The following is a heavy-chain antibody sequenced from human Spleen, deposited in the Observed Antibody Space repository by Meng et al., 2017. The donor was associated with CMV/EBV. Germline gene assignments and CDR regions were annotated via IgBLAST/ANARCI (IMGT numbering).Heavy chain of an antibody. Sequence: CAVYGGSFSGHYWSWMRQPPGKGLEWIGEINHVGSANYNPSLKSRVTMSVDTSKNQFSLQLSSVTAADTAVYYCARDDQQGGYFDLWGRGTLVTVSS. V-gene: IGHV4-34*01. CDR2: INHVGSA. D-gene: IGHD2-2*01. J-gene: IGHJ4*02. CDR3: ARDDQQGGYFDL. CDR1: GGSFSGHY.